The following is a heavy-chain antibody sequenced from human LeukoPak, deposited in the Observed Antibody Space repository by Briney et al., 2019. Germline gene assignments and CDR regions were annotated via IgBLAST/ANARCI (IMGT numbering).Heavy chain of an antibody. V-gene: IGHV4-59*08. CDR1: GGPVSGYY. D-gene: IGHD3-22*01. J-gene: IGHJ4*02. CDR2: IYYTGST. Sequence: SETLSLTCTVSGGPVSGYYWSWIRQPPGKGLEWIGYIYYTGSTNYNPSLKSRVSISVDTSKNQSSLKLSSVTAADTAVYYCARHGGYHSPIDYWGQGTLVTVSS. CDR3: ARHGGYHSPIDY.